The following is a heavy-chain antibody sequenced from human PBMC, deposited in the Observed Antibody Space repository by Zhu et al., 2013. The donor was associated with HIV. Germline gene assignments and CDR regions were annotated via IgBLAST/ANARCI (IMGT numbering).Heavy chain of an antibody. CDR1: GGTFSSYA. J-gene: IGHJ4*02. CDR3: ARVRGSGSYYNEWVRYYFDY. V-gene: IGHV1-69*06. Sequence: QVQLVQSGAEVKKPGSSVKVSCKASGGTFSSYAISWVRQAPGQGLEWMGGIIPIFGTANYAQKFQGRVTITADKSTSTAYMELSSLRSEDTAVYYCARVRGSGSYYNEWVRYYFDYWGQGTLVTVSS. D-gene: IGHD3-10*01. CDR2: IIPIFGTA.